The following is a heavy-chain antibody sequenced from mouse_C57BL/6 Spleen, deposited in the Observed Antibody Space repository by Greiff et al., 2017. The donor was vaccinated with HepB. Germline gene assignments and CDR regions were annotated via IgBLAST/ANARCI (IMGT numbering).Heavy chain of an antibody. CDR3: ARSKGVYSNYEDAMDY. D-gene: IGHD2-5*01. J-gene: IGHJ4*01. Sequence: VQLQQSGAELARPGASVKLSCKASGYTFTSYGISWVKQRTGQGLEWIGEIYPRSGNTYYNEKFKGKATLTADKSSSTAYMELRSLTSEDSAVYFCARSKGVYSNYEDAMDYWGQGTSVTVSS. V-gene: IGHV1-81*01. CDR1: GYTFTSYG. CDR2: IYPRSGNT.